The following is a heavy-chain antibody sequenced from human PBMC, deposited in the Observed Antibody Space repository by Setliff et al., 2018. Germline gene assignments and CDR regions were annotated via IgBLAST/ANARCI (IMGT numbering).Heavy chain of an antibody. Sequence: ASVKVSCKISGYNFRGHGINWVRQAPGQGPEWLGWISPYTDGTSYADNFQDRVTMTTDTSTNTAYLEVRNPKSDDTATYYCARSSRSSYYHQRDSFDLWGQGTRVTVSS. CDR3: ARSSRSSYYHQRDSFDL. CDR2: ISPYTDGT. J-gene: IGHJ3*01. V-gene: IGHV1-18*01. CDR1: GYNFRGHG. D-gene: IGHD1-26*01.